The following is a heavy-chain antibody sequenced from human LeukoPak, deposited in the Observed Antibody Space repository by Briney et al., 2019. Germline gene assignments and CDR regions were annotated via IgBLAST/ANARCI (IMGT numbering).Heavy chain of an antibody. CDR2: INQDGSAE. J-gene: IGHJ4*02. Sequence: PGGSPRLSCAASGFTFSTYWMNWVRQAPGKGLEWVANINQDGSAEYYVDSVKGRFTISRDNAKNSLYLQMSSLRAEDTAVYYCARDTSRNDLDYWGQGTLVTVSS. V-gene: IGHV3-7*04. CDR3: ARDTSRNDLDY. D-gene: IGHD1-1*01. CDR1: GFTFSTYW.